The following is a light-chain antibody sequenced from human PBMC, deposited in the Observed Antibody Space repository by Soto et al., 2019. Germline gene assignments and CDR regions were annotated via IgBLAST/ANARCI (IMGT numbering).Light chain of an antibody. J-gene: IGKJ4*01. CDR2: GAS. V-gene: IGKV3-20*01. Sequence: EIVLTQSPGTLSLSPGERGTLSCRASQSVNSAHLVWYQQPPGRAPRLLIYGASSRATGIPDRFSGSGSGTDFTLTNSRLEHEDFAVYYWQHYYGSPLTFGGGTKVEIK. CDR1: QSVNSAH. CDR3: QHYYGSPLT.